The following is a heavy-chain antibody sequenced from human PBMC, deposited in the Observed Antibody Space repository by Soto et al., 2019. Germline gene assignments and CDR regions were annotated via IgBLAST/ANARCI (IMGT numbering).Heavy chain of an antibody. J-gene: IGHJ6*02. Sequence: QVQLVQSGAEVKKPGSSVKVSCKASGGTFSSYAISWVRQAPGQGLEWMGGIIPISGTANYAQKFQGIVTITADEATSTAYMELSSLISEDTAVYYCARSQGSSTSLEIYYYYYYGMDVWGQGTTVTVSS. CDR3: ARSQGSSTSLEIYYYYYYGMDV. D-gene: IGHD2-2*01. CDR1: GGTFSSYA. CDR2: IIPISGTA. V-gene: IGHV1-69*01.